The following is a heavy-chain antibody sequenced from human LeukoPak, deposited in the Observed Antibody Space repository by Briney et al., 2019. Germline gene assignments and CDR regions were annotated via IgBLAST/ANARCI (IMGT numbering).Heavy chain of an antibody. Sequence: SETLSLTCTVSGGSISSYYWSWIRQPPGKGLEWIGYIYYSGSTNYNPSLKSRVTISVDTSKNQFSLKLSSVTAADTAVYYCAREDYDILTGLGYYYYMDVWGKGTTVTISS. J-gene: IGHJ6*03. CDR1: GGSISSYY. V-gene: IGHV4-59*12. CDR2: IYYSGST. CDR3: AREDYDILTGLGYYYYMDV. D-gene: IGHD3-9*01.